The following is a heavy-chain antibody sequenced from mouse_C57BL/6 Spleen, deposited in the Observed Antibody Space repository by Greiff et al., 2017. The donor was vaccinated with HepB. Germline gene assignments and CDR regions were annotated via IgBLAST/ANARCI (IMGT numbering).Heavy chain of an antibody. J-gene: IGHJ3*01. D-gene: IGHD1-1*01. CDR3: AMSLYGRSSAWFAY. V-gene: IGHV1-76*01. Sequence: VQLQQSGAELVRPGASVKLSCKASGYTFTDYYINWVKQRPGQGLEWIARIYPGSGNTYYNEKFKGKATLTAEKSSSTAYMQLSSLTSEDSAVYFCAMSLYGRSSAWFAYWGQGTLVTVAA. CDR2: IYPGSGNT. CDR1: GYTFTDYY.